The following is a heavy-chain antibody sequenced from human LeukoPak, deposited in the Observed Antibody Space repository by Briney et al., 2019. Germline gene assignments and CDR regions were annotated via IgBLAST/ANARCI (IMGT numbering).Heavy chain of an antibody. CDR2: IYYSGST. CDR3: ARDKGSSWYWGFFDY. V-gene: IGHV4-59*11. CDR1: GGSISSHY. Sequence: SETLSLTCTVSGGSISSHYWSWIRQPPGKGLEWIGYIYYSGSTNYNPSLKSRVTISVDTSKNQFSLKLSSVTAADTAVYYCARDKGSSWYWGFFDYWGQGTLVTVSS. D-gene: IGHD6-13*01. J-gene: IGHJ4*02.